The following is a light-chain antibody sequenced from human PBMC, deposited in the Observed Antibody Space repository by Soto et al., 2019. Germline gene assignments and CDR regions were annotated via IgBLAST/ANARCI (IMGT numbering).Light chain of an antibody. J-gene: IGKJ3*01. Sequence: EIVLTQSPATLSLSPGERATLSCRASQSISSYLAWYQQKPGQAPRLLIYDASNRATGIPARFSGSGSGTDFTLTISSLAPEDFAVYYCQHRSNWPLFTFGPGTKVDIK. CDR1: QSISSY. V-gene: IGKV3-11*01. CDR2: DAS. CDR3: QHRSNWPLFT.